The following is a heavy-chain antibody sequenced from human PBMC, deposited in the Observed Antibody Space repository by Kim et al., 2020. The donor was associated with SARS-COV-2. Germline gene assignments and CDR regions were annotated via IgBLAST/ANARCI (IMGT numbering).Heavy chain of an antibody. J-gene: IGHJ4*02. CDR1: GFTFSTYG. V-gene: IGHV3-23*01. Sequence: GGSLRLSCAASGFTFSTYGMTWVRQAPGKGLECVSFIGPGGATTYYADSVRGRFTISRDNSKNTLYLQMNSLRAEDTAVYYCARTAQFDSWGQGTLVIVSS. CDR2: IGPGGATT. CDR3: ARTAQFDS.